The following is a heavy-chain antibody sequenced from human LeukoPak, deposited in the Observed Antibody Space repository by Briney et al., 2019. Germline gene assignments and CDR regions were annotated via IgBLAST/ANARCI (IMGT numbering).Heavy chain of an antibody. V-gene: IGHV4-59*01. Sequence: SETLSLTCTVSGGSISSYYWSWIRQPPGKGLEWIGYIYYSGSTNYNPSLKSRVTISVDTSKNQFSLKLSSVTAADTAVYYRARVGLRLGELSFDYWGQGTLVTVSS. D-gene: IGHD3-16*02. CDR2: IYYSGST. J-gene: IGHJ4*02. CDR3: ARVGLRLGELSFDY. CDR1: GGSISSYY.